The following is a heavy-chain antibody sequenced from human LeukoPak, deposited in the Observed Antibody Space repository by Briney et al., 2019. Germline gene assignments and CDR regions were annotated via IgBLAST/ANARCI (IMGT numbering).Heavy chain of an antibody. J-gene: IGHJ4*02. CDR1: GGSISSSSYY. CDR2: IYYSGST. CDR3: ARGADSSSSDY. D-gene: IGHD6-13*01. V-gene: IGHV4-39*01. Sequence: SETLSLTCTVSGGSISSSSYYWGWIRQPPGKGLEWIGSIYYSGSTYYNPPLKSRVTISVDTSKNQFSLKLSSVTAADTAVYYCARGADSSSSDYWGQGTLVTVSS.